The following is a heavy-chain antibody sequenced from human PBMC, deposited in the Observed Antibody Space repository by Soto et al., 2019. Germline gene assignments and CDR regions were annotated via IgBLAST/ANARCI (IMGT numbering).Heavy chain of an antibody. V-gene: IGHV3-21*01. J-gene: IGHJ4*02. CDR2: ISSSSSYI. D-gene: IGHD1-26*01. Sequence: GRSHRHPNTACGLTFSSYSMNWVLQAPGKGLEWVSSISSSSSYIYYADSVKGRFTISRDSAKNSLYLQMNSLRAEDTAVYYCAKPGSYSYYFDYWGQGTLVTVSS. CDR1: GLTFSSYS. CDR3: AKPGSYSYYFDY.